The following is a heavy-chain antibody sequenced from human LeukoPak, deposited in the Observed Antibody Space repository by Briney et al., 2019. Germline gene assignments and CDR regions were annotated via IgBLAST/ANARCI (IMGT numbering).Heavy chain of an antibody. Sequence: ASVKVSCKASGYTFTSYAMNWVRQAPGQGLEWMGWINTNTGNPTYAQGFTGRFVFSLDTSVSTAYLQISSLKAEDTAVYYCARCEATLPPYYDFWSGYSRLSASDYWGQGTLVTVSS. D-gene: IGHD3-3*01. V-gene: IGHV7-4-1*02. CDR3: ARCEATLPPYYDFWSGYSRLSASDY. CDR1: GYTFTSYA. CDR2: INTNTGNP. J-gene: IGHJ4*02.